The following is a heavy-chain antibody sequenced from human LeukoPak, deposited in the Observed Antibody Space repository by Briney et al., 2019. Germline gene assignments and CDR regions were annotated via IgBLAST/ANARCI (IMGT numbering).Heavy chain of an antibody. CDR1: GFTFSSYA. V-gene: IGHV3-30-3*01. CDR3: ARDIGSVGVTSKVDY. Sequence: GGSLRLSCAASGFTFSSYAMHWVRQAPGKGLEWVAVISYDESAKYYADSVKGRFTISRDNSKNTLYLQMNSLRAEDTAVYYCARDIGSVGVTSKVDYWGQGTLVTVSS. CDR2: ISYDESAK. D-gene: IGHD1-26*01. J-gene: IGHJ4*02.